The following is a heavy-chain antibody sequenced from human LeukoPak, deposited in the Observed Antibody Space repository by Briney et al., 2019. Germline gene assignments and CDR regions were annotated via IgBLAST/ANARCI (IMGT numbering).Heavy chain of an antibody. CDR3: ARWDNSGYYSLDY. CDR1: GFTFSVYW. J-gene: IGHJ4*02. D-gene: IGHD3-22*01. CDR2: LNGDGSTT. V-gene: IGHV3-74*01. Sequence: PGGSLRLSCAASGFTFSVYWMHWVRQAPGKGLVWVSRLNGDGSTTTYADSVKGRFTISRDNAKNTVYLQMNSLRAEDTAVYYCARWDNSGYYSLDYWGQGTLVTVSS.